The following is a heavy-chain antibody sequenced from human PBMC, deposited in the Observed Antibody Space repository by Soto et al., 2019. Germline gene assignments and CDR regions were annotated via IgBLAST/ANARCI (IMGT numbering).Heavy chain of an antibody. CDR2: INPNSGGT. D-gene: IGHD3-22*01. Sequence: GASVKGSCKASGYTFTGYYMHWVRQAPGQGLEWMGWINPNSGGTNYAQKFQGRVTMTTDTSTSTAYMELRSLRSDDTAVYYCARVARYYYDSSRYYYFDYWGQGTLVTVSS. J-gene: IGHJ4*02. CDR3: ARVARYYYDSSRYYYFDY. CDR1: GYTFTGYY. V-gene: IGHV1-2*02.